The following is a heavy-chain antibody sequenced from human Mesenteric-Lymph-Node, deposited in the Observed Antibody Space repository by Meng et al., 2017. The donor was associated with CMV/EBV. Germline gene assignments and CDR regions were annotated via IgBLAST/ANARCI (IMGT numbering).Heavy chain of an antibody. V-gene: IGHV4-34*01. CDR3: ARGRYCSGGSCYRYYFDY. J-gene: IGHJ4*02. D-gene: IGHD2-15*01. CDR1: GGSFSGYY. CDR2: INHRGST. Sequence: GSLRLSCAVYGGSFSGYYWSWIRQPPGKGLEWIGEINHRGSTNYNPSLKSRVTISVDTSKNQFSLKLSSVTAADTAVYYCARGRYCSGGSCYRYYFDYWGQGTLVTVSS.